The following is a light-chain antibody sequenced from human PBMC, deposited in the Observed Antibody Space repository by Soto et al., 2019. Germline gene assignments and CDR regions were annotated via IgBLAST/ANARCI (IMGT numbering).Light chain of an antibody. CDR1: PSNIGAGYH. Sequence: QSVLTQPPSVSAAPGQRVTISCTGGPSNIGAGYHVHWYQQRPGTAPKLLIFGNTNRPSGVPDRFSGSKSGTSASLAITGLQAEDEGDYYCQSYDSTLSARYVFGTGTKLTVL. CDR3: QSYDSTLSARYV. J-gene: IGLJ1*01. CDR2: GNT. V-gene: IGLV1-40*01.